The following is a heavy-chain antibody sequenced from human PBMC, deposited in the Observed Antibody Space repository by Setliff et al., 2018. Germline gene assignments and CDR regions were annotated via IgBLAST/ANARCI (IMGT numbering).Heavy chain of an antibody. D-gene: IGHD6-19*01. CDR1: GFTFKNNG. Sequence: PGGSLRLSCAASGFTFKNNGMNLVRQAPGKGLEWVSGINWDGRSTGYADSVKGRFTISRDNAKNSLYLQMNSLRVEDTALYHCVRLGTVAAGDWGQGTLVTVSS. V-gene: IGHV3-20*01. J-gene: IGHJ4*02. CDR2: INWDGRST. CDR3: VRLGTVAAGD.